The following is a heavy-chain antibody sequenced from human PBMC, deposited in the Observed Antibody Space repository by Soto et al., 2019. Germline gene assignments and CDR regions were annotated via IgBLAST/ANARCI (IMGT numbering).Heavy chain of an antibody. CDR1: GFTVSSNY. J-gene: IGHJ5*02. Sequence: EVQLVESGGGLVQPGGSLRLSCAASGFTVSSNYMSWVRQAPGKGLEWVSVIYSGGSTYYADSVKGRFTISRHNSKNTPYPQMNRLGAEGTAVYYCARGRDCGGDCPNWFDPWGQGTLVTVSS. CDR2: IYSGGST. D-gene: IGHD2-21*02. V-gene: IGHV3-53*04. CDR3: ARGRDCGGDCPNWFDP.